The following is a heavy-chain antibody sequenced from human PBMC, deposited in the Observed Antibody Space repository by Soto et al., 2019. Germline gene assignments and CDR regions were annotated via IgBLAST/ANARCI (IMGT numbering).Heavy chain of an antibody. Sequence: PGGSLRLSCAASGFTFRTYWMNWVRQAPGKGLEWVAKINQDGSVKYYVDSVRGRFTISRDNAKNSLFLQMNSLRAEDTALYYCVRFPLFGTSDQGYWGQGTLVTVSS. CDR1: GFTFRTYW. J-gene: IGHJ4*02. V-gene: IGHV3-7*01. D-gene: IGHD2-8*02. CDR3: VRFPLFGTSDQGY. CDR2: INQDGSVK.